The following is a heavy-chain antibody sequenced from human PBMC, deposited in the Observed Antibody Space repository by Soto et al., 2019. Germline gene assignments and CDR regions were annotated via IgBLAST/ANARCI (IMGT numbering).Heavy chain of an antibody. J-gene: IGHJ6*03. CDR2: ISGSGGST. V-gene: IGHV3-23*01. Sequence: EVQLLESGGGLVQPGGSLRLSCAASGFTFSSYAMSWVRQAPGKGLEWVSAISGSGGSTSYTDSVKGRFTISRDNSKNTLDLQMNRLRAEDTAVYYCAKDFGTMVRGVSQYYYYYKDVWGKGTTVTVSS. CDR3: AKDFGTMVRGVSQYYYYYKDV. CDR1: GFTFSSYA. D-gene: IGHD3-10*01.